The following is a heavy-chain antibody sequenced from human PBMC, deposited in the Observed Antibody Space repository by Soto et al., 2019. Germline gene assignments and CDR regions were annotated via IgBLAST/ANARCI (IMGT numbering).Heavy chain of an antibody. D-gene: IGHD1-26*01. CDR3: ATQEVGGTYVYTFDP. Sequence: PSETLSLTCAVSGGSISNYYWSWIRQPPGKGLEWIGNIYYSGSTYYNPSPKSRVTVSVDTSKNQFSLKLSSVTAADTAVYYCATQEVGGTYVYTFDPWGQGTLVTVSS. J-gene: IGHJ5*02. V-gene: IGHV4-59*04. CDR2: IYYSGST. CDR1: GGSISNYY.